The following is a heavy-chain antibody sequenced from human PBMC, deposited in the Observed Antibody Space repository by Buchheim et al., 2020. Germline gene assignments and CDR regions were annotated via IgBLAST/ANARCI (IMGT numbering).Heavy chain of an antibody. J-gene: IGHJ4*02. Sequence: EVQLVESGGGLVKPGGSLRLSCAASGFTFNNAWMSWVRQAPGKGLEWVGRIKSKTDSGTTDYAAPVKGRFTISRNDSKNTLYLQMNSLKTEDTAVYYCTTEIMIFGVVMGFDFWGQGTL. CDR1: GFTFNNAW. V-gene: IGHV3-15*01. D-gene: IGHD3-3*01. CDR3: TTEIMIFGVVMGFDF. CDR2: IKSKTDSGTT.